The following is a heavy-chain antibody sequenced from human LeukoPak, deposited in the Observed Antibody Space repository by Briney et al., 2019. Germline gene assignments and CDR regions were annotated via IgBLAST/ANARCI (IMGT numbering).Heavy chain of an antibody. J-gene: IGHJ4*02. CDR3: ARGGDLTYYYDSSGYYPC. CDR1: GYSFTSYW. Sequence: GESLKISRKGSGYSFTSYWIGWVRQMPGKGLEWMGIIYPGDSDTRYSPSFQGQVTISADKSISTAYLQWSSLKASDTAMYYCARGGDLTYYYDSSGYYPCWGQGTLVTVSS. D-gene: IGHD3-22*01. CDR2: IYPGDSDT. V-gene: IGHV5-51*01.